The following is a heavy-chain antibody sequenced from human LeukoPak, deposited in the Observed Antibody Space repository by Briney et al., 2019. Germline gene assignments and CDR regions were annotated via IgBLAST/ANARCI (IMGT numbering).Heavy chain of an antibody. CDR2: MRNDGSNK. J-gene: IGHJ1*01. CDR1: GFTFSTYG. D-gene: IGHD3-16*01. CDR3: AKANTGGGSNNLGYFHH. Sequence: GGSLRLSCAASGFTFSTYGMHWVRQAPGKGLEWVAFMRNDGSNKYYADSVRGRFTISRDNSKNTLYLQMNSLRAEGTAVYYCAKANTGGGSNNLGYFHHWGQGTLVTVSS. V-gene: IGHV3-30*02.